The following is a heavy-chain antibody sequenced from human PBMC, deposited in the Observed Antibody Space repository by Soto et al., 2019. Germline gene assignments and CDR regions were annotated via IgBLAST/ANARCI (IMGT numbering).Heavy chain of an antibody. V-gene: IGHV4-30-4*01. D-gene: IGHD3-10*01. Sequence: SETLSLTCTVSGGSISSGDYYWSWIRQPPGKGLEWIGYIYYSGSTYYNPSLKSRVTISVDTSKNQFSLKLSSVTAADTAVYYCASLYCSGSYYPHPGYYGTDVWGQGTTVTVS. CDR3: ASLYCSGSYYPHPGYYGTDV. CDR1: GGSISSGDYY. CDR2: IYYSGST. J-gene: IGHJ6*02.